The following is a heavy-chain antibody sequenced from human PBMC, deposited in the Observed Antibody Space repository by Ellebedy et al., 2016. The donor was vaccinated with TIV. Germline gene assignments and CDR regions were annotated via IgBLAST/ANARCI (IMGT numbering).Heavy chain of an antibody. J-gene: IGHJ4*02. V-gene: IGHV1-2*02. CDR1: GYTFTGYY. CDR3: AREHTTSVGYYGY. CDR2: INPNSGGT. D-gene: IGHD3-10*01. Sequence: AASVKVSCKASGYTFTGYYMHWVRQAPGQGLEWMGWINPNSGGTNYAQKFQGRVTMTRDTSISTAYMELSRLRSDDTAVYYCAREHTTSVGYYGYWGQGTLVTVSS.